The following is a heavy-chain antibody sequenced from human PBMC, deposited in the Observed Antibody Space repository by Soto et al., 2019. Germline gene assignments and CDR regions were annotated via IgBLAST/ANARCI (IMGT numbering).Heavy chain of an antibody. J-gene: IGHJ4*02. CDR1: GFTFSTYS. D-gene: IGHD3-22*01. CDR2: ISSSSTI. Sequence: AGGSLRLSCAASGFTFSTYSTNWVRQAPGKGLEWVSYISSSSTIFYTDSVKGRFTVSRDNAKNSLYLQMNSLRAEDTAVYCCARPTYYYDSSGPPAYWGQGTLVTVSS. CDR3: ARPTYYYDSSGPPAY. V-gene: IGHV3-48*01.